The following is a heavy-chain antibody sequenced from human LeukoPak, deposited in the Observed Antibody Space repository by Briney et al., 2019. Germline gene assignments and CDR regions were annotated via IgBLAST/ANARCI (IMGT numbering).Heavy chain of an antibody. CDR1: GFTFSAYW. D-gene: IGHD1-26*01. CDR2: IKTDGSRT. J-gene: IGHJ5*02. Sequence: PGGPLRLSCAASGFTFSAYWMHWLREAPGKGLVWVSRIKTDGSRTMYADFLQRRFTSSRDPAKNTLFLQMNSLRAEDTAVYYCAREAQVGGALQSWGQGTLVTVSS. V-gene: IGHV3-74*03. CDR3: AREAQVGGALQS.